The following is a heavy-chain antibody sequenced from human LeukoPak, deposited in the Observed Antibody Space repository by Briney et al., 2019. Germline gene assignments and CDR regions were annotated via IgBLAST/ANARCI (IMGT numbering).Heavy chain of an antibody. Sequence: SETLSLTCTVSGGSISSYYWSWIRQPPGKGLEWIGYIYYSGGTNYNPSLKSRVTISVDTSKNQFSLKLSSVTAADTAVYYCAREMRDYYDSSGYWAHDAFDIWGQGTMVTVSS. CDR3: AREMRDYYDSSGYWAHDAFDI. J-gene: IGHJ3*02. CDR1: GGSISSYY. D-gene: IGHD3-22*01. CDR2: IYYSGGT. V-gene: IGHV4-59*01.